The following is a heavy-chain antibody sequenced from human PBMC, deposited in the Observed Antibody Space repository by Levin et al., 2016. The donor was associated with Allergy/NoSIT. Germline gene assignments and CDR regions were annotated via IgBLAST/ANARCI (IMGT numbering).Heavy chain of an antibody. J-gene: IGHJ4*02. CDR2: INPNSGGT. CDR3: ARDRGNCSSTSCYSGDFDY. D-gene: IGHD2-2*02. V-gene: IGHV1-2*06. Sequence: WVRQAPGQGLEWMGRINPNSGGTNYAQKFQGRVTMTRDTSISTAYMELSRLRSDDTAVYYCARDRGNCSSTSCYSGDFDYWGQGTLVTVSS.